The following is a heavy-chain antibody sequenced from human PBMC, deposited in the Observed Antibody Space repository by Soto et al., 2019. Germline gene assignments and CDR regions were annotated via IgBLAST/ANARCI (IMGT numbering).Heavy chain of an antibody. D-gene: IGHD3-3*01. V-gene: IGHV3-23*01. CDR3: ARWSYLDY. J-gene: IGHJ4*02. CDR2: ISGSDGKT. CDR1: GCSFGSYA. Sequence: PXGSLRLSCAASGCSFGSYALSWVRQAPGKGLEWVSTISGSDGKTFYADSVKGRFSISRDTSQSTLYLQMNSLRADDTAMYYCARWSYLDYWGQGTRVTVSS.